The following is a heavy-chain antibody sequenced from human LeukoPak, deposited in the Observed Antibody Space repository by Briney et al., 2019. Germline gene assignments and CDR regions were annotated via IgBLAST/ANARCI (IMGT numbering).Heavy chain of an antibody. J-gene: IGHJ4*02. V-gene: IGHV3-30*18. CDR3: AKGWRGSGAGNDY. Sequence: GGSLRLSCAASGFSFSAYGMHWVRQAPGKGLEWVAVISYDGSDKYYGDSVKGRFTISRDNSKNTLYLQMNSLRAEDTAVYYCAKGWRGSGAGNDYWGQGTLVTVSS. CDR1: GFSFSAYG. CDR2: ISYDGSDK. D-gene: IGHD3-16*01.